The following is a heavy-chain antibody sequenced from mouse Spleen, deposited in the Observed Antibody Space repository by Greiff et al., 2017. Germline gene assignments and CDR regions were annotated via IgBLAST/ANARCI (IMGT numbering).Heavy chain of an antibody. CDR1: GYTFTSYW. CDR2: IYPGDGDT. Sequence: QVQLQQSGAELARPGASVKLSCKASGYTFTSYWMQWVKQRPGQGLEWIGAIYPGDGDTRYTQKFKGKATLTADKSSSTAYMQLSSLASEDSAVYYCARGYRYDVGWFAYWGQGTLVTVSA. CDR3: ARGYRYDVGWFAY. V-gene: IGHV1-87*01. J-gene: IGHJ3*01. D-gene: IGHD2-14*01.